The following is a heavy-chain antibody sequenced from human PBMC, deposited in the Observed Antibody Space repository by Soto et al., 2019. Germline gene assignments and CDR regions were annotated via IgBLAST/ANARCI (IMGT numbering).Heavy chain of an antibody. Sequence: VQLVESGGGLVQPGGFLRLSCAGTGFTFSTYWMHWVRQVPGKGLEWVSRVKTDGTNTGYADSVKGRFTISRDNAKNTLYLEMNNLRADDTAVYYCARGGVIVVGLDVWGQGTTVTVSS. V-gene: IGHV3-74*01. J-gene: IGHJ6*02. CDR2: VKTDGTNT. CDR3: ARGGVIVVGLDV. D-gene: IGHD3-22*01. CDR1: GFTFSTYW.